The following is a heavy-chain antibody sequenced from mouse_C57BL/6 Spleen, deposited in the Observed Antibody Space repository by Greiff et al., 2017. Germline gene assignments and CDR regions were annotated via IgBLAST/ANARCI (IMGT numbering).Heavy chain of an antibody. CDR1: GYAFSSSW. J-gene: IGHJ1*03. D-gene: IGHD2-10*01. Sequence: VQLQQSRPELVKPGASVKISCKASGYAFSSSWMNWVKQRPGKGLEWIGRIYPGDGDTNYNGKFKGKATLTADKSSSTAYMQLSSLTSEDSAVYFCARSYYGNWYFDVWGTGTTVTVSS. V-gene: IGHV1-82*01. CDR3: ARSYYGNWYFDV. CDR2: IYPGDGDT.